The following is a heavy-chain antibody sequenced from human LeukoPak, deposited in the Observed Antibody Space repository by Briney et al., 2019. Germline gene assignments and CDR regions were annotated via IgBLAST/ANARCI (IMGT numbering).Heavy chain of an antibody. J-gene: IGHJ5*02. V-gene: IGHV4-31*03. CDR2: IYYSGRT. D-gene: IGHD3-3*01. Sequence: PSQTLSLSCTVSGGSLSRGGYYWSWIRPHPGKGLEWIVYIYYSGRTHYKRSLKSRVTISVDTSKYQFSLTLSSVTAADTAVYCCARSTIFGVGNWFDPWGQGTLVTVSS. CDR3: ARSTIFGVGNWFDP. CDR1: GGSLSRGGYY.